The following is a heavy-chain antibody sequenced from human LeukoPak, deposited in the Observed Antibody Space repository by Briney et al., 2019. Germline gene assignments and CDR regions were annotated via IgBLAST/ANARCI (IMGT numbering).Heavy chain of an antibody. CDR1: GYTFTGYY. CDR2: INPNSGGT. V-gene: IGHV1-2*02. J-gene: IGHJ5*02. D-gene: IGHD6-13*01. CDR3: ARYQSSSWYWFDP. Sequence: ASVKVSCKASGYTFTGYYMHWVRQAPGQGLEWMGWINPNSGGTNYAQKFQGRVTMTRDTSISTAYMELSRLRSDDTAVYYCARYQSSSWYWFDPWGQGTLVTVSS.